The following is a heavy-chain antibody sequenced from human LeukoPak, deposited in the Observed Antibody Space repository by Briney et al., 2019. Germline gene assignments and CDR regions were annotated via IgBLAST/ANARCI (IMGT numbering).Heavy chain of an antibody. CDR3: VRNNAMDV. V-gene: IGHV3-7*03. J-gene: IGHJ6*02. D-gene: IGHD2-8*01. CDR2: VNRDGSET. CDR1: GFTLSNHW. Sequence: RPGGSLRLSCAASGFTLSNHWMTWVRQVPGRGPEWVANVNRDGSETYYLDSVKGRFTISRDNAKNSLYLQMNSLRAEDTALYYCVRNNAMDVWGQGTTVIVSS.